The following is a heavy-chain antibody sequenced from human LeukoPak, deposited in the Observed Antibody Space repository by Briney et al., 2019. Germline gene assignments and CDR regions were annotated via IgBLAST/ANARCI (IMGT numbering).Heavy chain of an antibody. CDR1: GGSFSGYY. Sequence: KASETLSLTCAVYGGSFSGYYWSWIRQPPGKGLEWIGEINHSGSTNYNPSLKSRVTISVDTSKNQFSLKLSSVTAADTAVYYCARRRTITMVRGAIAYFDYWGQGTLVTVSS. D-gene: IGHD3-10*01. J-gene: IGHJ4*02. CDR2: INHSGST. CDR3: ARRRTITMVRGAIAYFDY. V-gene: IGHV4-34*01.